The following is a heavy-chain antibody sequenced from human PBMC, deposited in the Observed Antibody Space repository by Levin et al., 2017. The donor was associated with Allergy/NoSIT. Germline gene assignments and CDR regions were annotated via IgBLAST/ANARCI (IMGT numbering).Heavy chain of an antibody. CDR2: ITSDGNNK. J-gene: IGHJ6*02. Sequence: GGSLRLSCEASGLSFSSFGMHWVRQAPGKGLEWVALITSDGNNKYLADSVKGRFSISRDNSKNTLYLKMNSLRAEDMAVYYCASRGDMDAWGQGTTVTVSS. V-gene: IGHV3-30*03. CDR1: GLSFSSFG. CDR3: ASRGDMDA.